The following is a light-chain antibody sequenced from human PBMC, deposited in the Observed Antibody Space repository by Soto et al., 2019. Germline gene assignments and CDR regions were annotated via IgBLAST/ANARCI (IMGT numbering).Light chain of an antibody. CDR1: QSISSS. CDR3: QQLSSWIT. CDR2: DAS. Sequence: IVLTQSPTTLSLWPGETAVLSCRASQSISSSLSWYQQSPGQAPRLLISDASNRAPCIPARFSGSGSGTAFTLTLSSLEPEDFARYSFQQLSSWITFGPGTRLEIE. V-gene: IGKV3-11*01. J-gene: IGKJ5*01.